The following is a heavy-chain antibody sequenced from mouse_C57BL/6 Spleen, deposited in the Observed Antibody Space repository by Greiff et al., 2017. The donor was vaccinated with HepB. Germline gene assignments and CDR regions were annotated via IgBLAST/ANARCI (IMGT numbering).Heavy chain of an antibody. CDR3: ARCPLNYGSSYGYYYAMDY. Sequence: VKLVESGAELVKPGASVKISCKASGYAFSSYWMNWVKQRPGKGLEWIGQIYPGDGDTNYNGKFKGKATLTADKSSSTAYMQLSSLTSEDSAVYFCARCPLNYGSSYGYYYAMDYWGQGTSVTVSS. CDR1: GYAFSSYW. D-gene: IGHD1-1*01. V-gene: IGHV1-80*01. CDR2: IYPGDGDT. J-gene: IGHJ4*01.